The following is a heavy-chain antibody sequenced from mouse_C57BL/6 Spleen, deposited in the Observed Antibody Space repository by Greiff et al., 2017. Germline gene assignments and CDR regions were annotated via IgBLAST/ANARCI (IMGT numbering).Heavy chain of an antibody. CDR3: ARGGWDYFDY. J-gene: IGHJ2*01. Sequence: QVQLKESGAELARPGASVKMSCKASGYTFTSYTMHWVKQRPGQGLEWIGYINPSSGYTKYNQKFKDKATLTADKSSSTAYMQLSSLTSEDSAVYYCARGGWDYFDYWGQGTTLTVSS. V-gene: IGHV1-4*01. D-gene: IGHD3-3*01. CDR1: GYTFTSYT. CDR2: INPSSGYT.